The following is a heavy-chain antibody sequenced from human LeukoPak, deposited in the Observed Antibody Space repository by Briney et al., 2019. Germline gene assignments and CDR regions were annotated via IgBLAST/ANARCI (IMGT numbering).Heavy chain of an antibody. CDR2: ISGSGGST. CDR3: ARDFYDGFALDY. D-gene: IGHD2/OR15-2a*01. V-gene: IGHV3-23*01. CDR1: GFAFSSYA. Sequence: PGGSLRLSCAASGFAFSSYAMSWVRQAPGKGLEWVSGISGSGGSTYYADSVKGRFTISRDRSKNTVYLQMNGLRADDTAVYYCARDFYDGFALDYWGQGTLVTVSS. J-gene: IGHJ4*02.